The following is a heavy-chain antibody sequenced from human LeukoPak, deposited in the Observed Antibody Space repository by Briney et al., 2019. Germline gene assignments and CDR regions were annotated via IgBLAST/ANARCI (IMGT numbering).Heavy chain of an antibody. CDR3: AREMGVGSTMGYFYY. J-gene: IGHJ4*02. CDR2: INPSDGST. Sequence: GASVRVSCTASGYTFTVYHMHWVRQAPGQGLEWMGIINPSDGSTTYAQKFQGRFTMTRDMSTSTVYMELSSLTSEDTAVYYCAREMGVGSTMGYFYYWAQGTLVSVPS. D-gene: IGHD1-26*01. CDR1: GYTFTVYH. V-gene: IGHV1-46*01.